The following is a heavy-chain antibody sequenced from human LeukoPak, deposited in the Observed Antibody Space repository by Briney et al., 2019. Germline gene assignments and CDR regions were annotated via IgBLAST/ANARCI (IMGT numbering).Heavy chain of an antibody. V-gene: IGHV3-30*03. CDR3: GRDSVGGGKDRFDC. CDR1: GFTFTSYN. J-gene: IGHJ4*02. D-gene: IGHD2-21*01. Sequence: AGRSLRLSCAASGFTFTSYNFHWVRQAPGKGVQWVGFISYDGNIKYEDSVKGRFTISRDNSKNTLYLQMNSLRAEDTAMYYCGRDSVGGGKDRFDCWGQGTLVTVSS. CDR2: ISYDGNIK.